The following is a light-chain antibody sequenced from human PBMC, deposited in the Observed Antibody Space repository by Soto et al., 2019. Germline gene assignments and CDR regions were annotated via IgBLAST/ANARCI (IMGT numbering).Light chain of an antibody. CDR2: GTS. CDR1: QSVSSKY. J-gene: IGKJ3*01. CDR3: QQYGSSLFT. Sequence: EIVLTQSPGTLSLSPGERATLSCRASQSVSSKYLAWYQQKPGQAPRVLIYGTSIRASGVPERFSGGGSETDFTLPITRLEPEDFAVYYCQQYGSSLFTFGPGTKVDFK. V-gene: IGKV3-20*01.